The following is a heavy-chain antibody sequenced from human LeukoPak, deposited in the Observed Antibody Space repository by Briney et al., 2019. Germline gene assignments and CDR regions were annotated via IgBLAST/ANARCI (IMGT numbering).Heavy chain of an antibody. Sequence: SVKVSCKTSGGTFNNSAISWVRQAPGQGLEWLGGIMPLFGTAGYAQKFQGRVTITKDESTRTVYLELTSLTSGDTAVYYCARDVHGDYGSGWFDPWGQGTLVSVSS. CDR3: ARDVHGDYGSGWFDP. V-gene: IGHV1-69*05. J-gene: IGHJ5*02. CDR1: GGTFNNSA. D-gene: IGHD4-17*01. CDR2: IMPLFGTA.